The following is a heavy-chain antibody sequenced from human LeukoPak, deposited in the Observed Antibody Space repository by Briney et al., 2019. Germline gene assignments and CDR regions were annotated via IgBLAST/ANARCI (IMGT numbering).Heavy chain of an antibody. J-gene: IGHJ4*02. V-gene: IGHV3-21*01. D-gene: IGHD6-19*01. CDR1: GFTFSSYN. Sequence: PGGSLRLSCAASGFTFSSYNMNWVRQAPGKGLEWVSSITSDSSYVFYADSVKGRFTISRDNAKNSLYLQMNSLRAEDTAVYYCARDFSSGCFDYWGQGTLVTVSS. CDR2: ITSDSSYV. CDR3: ARDFSSGCFDY.